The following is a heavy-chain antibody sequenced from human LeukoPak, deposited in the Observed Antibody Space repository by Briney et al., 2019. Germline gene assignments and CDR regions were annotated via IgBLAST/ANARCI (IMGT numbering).Heavy chain of an antibody. CDR3: ARDPSQYYYDSSGYYGPSVTYLDY. CDR1: GYTFTGYH. J-gene: IGHJ4*02. Sequence: ASVKGSCKTSGYTFTGYHIHWVRQAPGQGLEGMGMINPSSGGISYSQKFQGRVTLTRDTSTSTIYMEFRSLRSEDTAVYYCARDPSQYYYDSSGYYGPSVTYLDYWGQGTLVSVSS. D-gene: IGHD3-22*01. V-gene: IGHV1-46*01. CDR2: INPSSGGI.